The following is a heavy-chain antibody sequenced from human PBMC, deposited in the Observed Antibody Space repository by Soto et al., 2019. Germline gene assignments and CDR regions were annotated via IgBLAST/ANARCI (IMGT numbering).Heavy chain of an antibody. CDR1: GFTFSSYA. D-gene: IGHD3-10*01. J-gene: IGHJ4*02. CDR3: ARDRAVMRGSGSYYFSSVFDY. CDR2: ISYDGSNK. Sequence: GGSLRLSCAASGFTFSSYAMHWVRQAPGKGLEWVAVISYDGSNKYYADSVKGRFTISRDNSKNTLNLQMNSLRAEDTAVYYCARDRAVMRGSGSYYFSSVFDYWGQGNL. V-gene: IGHV3-30-3*01.